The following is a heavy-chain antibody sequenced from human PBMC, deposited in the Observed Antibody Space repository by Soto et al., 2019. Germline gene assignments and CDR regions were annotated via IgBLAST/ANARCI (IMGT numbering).Heavy chain of an antibody. CDR1: GGSISSGDYY. D-gene: IGHD2-8*02. J-gene: IGHJ5*02. Sequence: SETLSLTCTVSGGSISSGDYYWSWIRQPPGKGLEWIGYIYYSGSTYYNPSLKSRVTISVDTSENQFSLKLTSVTAADTAMYFCARLSGGRSVYFDPWGQGILVTVSS. CDR3: ARLSGGRSVYFDP. V-gene: IGHV4-30-4*01. CDR2: IYYSGST.